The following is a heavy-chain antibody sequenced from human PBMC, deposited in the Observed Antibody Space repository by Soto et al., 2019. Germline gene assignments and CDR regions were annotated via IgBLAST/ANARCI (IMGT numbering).Heavy chain of an antibody. CDR1: GESVRNYF. V-gene: IGHV4-34*01. CDR3: GRQGFGAIHGLVDV. CDR2: IEHYGGT. Sequence: SETLSLTCGVYGESVRNYFWSWVRQAPGKGLEWIGDIEHYGGTSNNPSLKSRVTMSVDTSKNQFSLNLSSVTAADTALYYCGRQGFGAIHGLVDVWGPGTSVTVSS. J-gene: IGHJ6*02. D-gene: IGHD3-10*01.